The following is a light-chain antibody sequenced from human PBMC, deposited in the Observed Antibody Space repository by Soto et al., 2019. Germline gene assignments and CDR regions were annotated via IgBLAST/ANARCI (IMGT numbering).Light chain of an antibody. V-gene: IGKV1-39*01. Sequence: TQMTQSPSSLSASVGDRVTITCRASQDIDIYLSWYQQKPGKVPKLLIYDESTLQSGVPSRLSGSDSGTDFTLTINNLQPEDFATYYCQQSYRTPYTFGQGTKVDIK. CDR1: QDIDIY. J-gene: IGKJ2*01. CDR2: DES. CDR3: QQSYRTPYT.